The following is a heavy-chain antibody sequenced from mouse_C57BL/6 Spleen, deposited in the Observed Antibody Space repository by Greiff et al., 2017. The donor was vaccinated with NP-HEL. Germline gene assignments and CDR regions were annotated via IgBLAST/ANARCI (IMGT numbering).Heavy chain of an antibody. Sequence: VQLQQSGAELVKPGASVKLSCKASGYTFTSYWMHWVKQRPGRGLEWIGRIDPNSGGTKYNEKFKSKATLTVDKPSSTAYLQLSSLTSEDSAVYYCARGANWGFYWYFDVWGTGTTVTVSS. CDR1: GYTFTSYW. D-gene: IGHD4-1*01. CDR3: ARGANWGFYWYFDV. V-gene: IGHV1-72*01. CDR2: IDPNSGGT. J-gene: IGHJ1*03.